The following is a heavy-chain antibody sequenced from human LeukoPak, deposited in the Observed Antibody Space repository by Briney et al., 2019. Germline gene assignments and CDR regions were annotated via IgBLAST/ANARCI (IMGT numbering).Heavy chain of an antibody. Sequence: GGSLRLSCAASGFTVSNCWMSWVRQAPGKGLEWVANMKPDGSEKNYVDSVKGRFTISRDNAKNSLYLQMNSLRDEDTAVYYCARSLWNNYEGYWGQGTLVTVSS. CDR1: GFTVSNCW. CDR2: MKPDGSEK. CDR3: ARSLWNNYEGY. D-gene: IGHD3-3*01. V-gene: IGHV3-7*01. J-gene: IGHJ4*02.